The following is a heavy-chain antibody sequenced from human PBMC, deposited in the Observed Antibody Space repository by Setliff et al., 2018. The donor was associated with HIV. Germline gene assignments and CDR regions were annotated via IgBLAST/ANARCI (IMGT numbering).Heavy chain of an antibody. J-gene: IGHJ6*02. CDR2: VDTTGNT. D-gene: IGHD6-6*01. CDR1: GGSISSGSYY. CDR3: ARMGAARPLYYYGMDV. Sequence: PSETLSLTCNVSGGSISSGSYYWTWIRQPAGKGLEWIGRVDTTGNTNYNPSLNRRVTIFPDTYKNHFSLKLSSVTAADTAVYYCARMGAARPLYYYGMDVWGRGTTVTVSS. V-gene: IGHV4-61*02.